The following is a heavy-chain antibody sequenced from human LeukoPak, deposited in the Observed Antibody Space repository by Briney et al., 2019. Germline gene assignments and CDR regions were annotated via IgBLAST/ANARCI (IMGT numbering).Heavy chain of an antibody. V-gene: IGHV1-46*01. Sequence: ASVKVSCKASGYTFTSYDMHWVRQAPGQGLEWMGMVNPSCGSTNYAQKFQGRVTMTRDTSTSTVYMELSSLRCEDTAVYYCARDSGSYFDYWGQGTLVTVSS. CDR1: GYTFTSYD. J-gene: IGHJ4*02. CDR2: VNPSCGST. CDR3: ARDSGSYFDY. D-gene: IGHD1-26*01.